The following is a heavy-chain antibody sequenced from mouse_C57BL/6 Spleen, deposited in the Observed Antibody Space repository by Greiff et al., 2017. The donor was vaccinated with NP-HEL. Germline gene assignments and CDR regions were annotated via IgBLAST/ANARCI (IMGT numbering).Heavy chain of an antibody. J-gene: IGHJ3*01. CDR1: GYTFTSYW. Sequence: QVQLQQPGAELVKPGASVKMSCKASGYTFTSYWITWVKQRPGQGLEWIGDIYPGSGSTNYNEKFKSKATLTVATSSSTAYMQLSSLTSEDSAVYYYAGGGQLASFAYWGQGTLVTVSA. CDR3: AGGGQLASFAY. D-gene: IGHD3-1*01. V-gene: IGHV1-55*01. CDR2: IYPGSGST.